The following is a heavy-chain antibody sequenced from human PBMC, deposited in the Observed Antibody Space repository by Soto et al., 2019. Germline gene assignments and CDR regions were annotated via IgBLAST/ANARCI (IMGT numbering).Heavy chain of an antibody. J-gene: IGHJ4*02. V-gene: IGHV3-48*01. CDR1: GFTFSTYS. CDR3: ASPPGTREPFDY. Sequence: GGSLRLSCAASGFTFSTYSMNWVRQAPGKGLEWVSYISSSSSTIFYTDSVKGRFTISRDNSKNTLYLQMSSLEAEDTAVYYCASPPGTREPFDYWARGTLVTVSS. D-gene: IGHD1-1*01. CDR2: ISSSSSTI.